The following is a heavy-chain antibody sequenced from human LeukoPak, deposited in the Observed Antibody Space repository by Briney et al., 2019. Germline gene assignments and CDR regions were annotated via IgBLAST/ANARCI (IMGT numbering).Heavy chain of an antibody. J-gene: IGHJ4*02. V-gene: IGHV4-59*12. D-gene: IGHD1-26*01. CDR3: ARDTIPGSGSPY. CDR2: IYYSGST. CDR1: GGSISSYY. Sequence: SETLSLTCTVSGGSISSYYWSWIRQPPGKGLEWIGYIYYSGSTNYNPSLKSRVTISVDTSKNQFSLKLSSVTAADTAVYYCARDTIPGSGSPYWGQGTLVTVSS.